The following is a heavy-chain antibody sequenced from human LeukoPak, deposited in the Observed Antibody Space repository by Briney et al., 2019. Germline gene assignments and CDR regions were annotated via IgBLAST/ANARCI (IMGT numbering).Heavy chain of an antibody. Sequence: SETLSLTCTVSGGSISSYYWSWIRQPPGKGLEWIGYIYYSGSTNYNPSLKSRVTISVDTSKNQFSLKLSSVTAADTAVYYCARGRKAPGRFDYWGQGTLVTVSS. CDR1: GGSISSYY. CDR3: ARGRKAPGRFDY. V-gene: IGHV4-59*01. CDR2: IYYSGST. J-gene: IGHJ4*02.